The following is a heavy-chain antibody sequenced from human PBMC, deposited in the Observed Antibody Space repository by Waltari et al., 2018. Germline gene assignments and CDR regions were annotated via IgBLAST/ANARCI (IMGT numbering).Heavy chain of an antibody. D-gene: IGHD2-21*02. CDR2: LYYTGNT. CDR1: GGSISSSSLY. CDR3: ARHQRGAYCAGDCSSFDY. V-gene: IGHV4-39*01. Sequence: QLQLQESGPGLVKPSETLSLTCAVSGGSISSSSLYWGWSRQPPGKGLEWIGSLYYTGNTYYSPSFKSRVTISVDTSKNRFSLRLNSVTAADTAMYYCARHQRGAYCAGDCSSFDYWGQGTLVTVSS. J-gene: IGHJ4*02.